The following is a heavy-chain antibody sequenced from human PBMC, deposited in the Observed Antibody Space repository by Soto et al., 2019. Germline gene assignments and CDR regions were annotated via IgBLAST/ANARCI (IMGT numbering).Heavy chain of an antibody. J-gene: IGHJ4*02. V-gene: IGHV3-33*01. CDR2: LWYHGTQK. CDR3: ARAGGTTVTGLWHFDS. CDR1: GFTFNTYS. Sequence: SLRLSCEASGFTFNTYSMHCVRQPPGKGLEWLAVLWYHGTQKYSADSVKRRFIIARDNAKETVDLEMNRLRAEDTGVYYCARAGGTTVTGLWHFDSWGRGTLVTVSS. D-gene: IGHD4-17*01.